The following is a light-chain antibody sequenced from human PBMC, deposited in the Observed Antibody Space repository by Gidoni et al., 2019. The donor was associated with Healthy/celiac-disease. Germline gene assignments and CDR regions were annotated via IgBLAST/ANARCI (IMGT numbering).Light chain of an antibody. CDR2: GKN. CDR1: SRRSYY. V-gene: IGLV3-19*01. J-gene: IGLJ2*01. Sequence: SSELTQAPAVSVALGQTVRITCQGDSRRSYYASWYQQKPGQAPVLVIYGKNNRPSGIPDRFSGSSSGNTASLTIPGAQAEDEADYYCHSRDSSGNHRVFGGGTKLTVL. CDR3: HSRDSSGNHRV.